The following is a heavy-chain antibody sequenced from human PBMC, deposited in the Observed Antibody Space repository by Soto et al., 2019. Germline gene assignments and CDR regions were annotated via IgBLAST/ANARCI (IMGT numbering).Heavy chain of an antibody. CDR2: ISHDGRNT. V-gene: IGHV3-30*04. J-gene: IGHJ4*02. CDR3: AVDGVPTSSFRYYYFRF. CDR1: ELPFTDYS. Sequence: QAQLVESGGGVVQPGRSLRLSCAASELPFTDYSMHWVRQTADKGLEWVAVISHDGRNTFYSDSVKGRFTISRDDSRSMLFLQMSGVTVEDTAIYYCAVDGVPTSSFRYYYFRFWGRGTLVTVSS. D-gene: IGHD3-9*01.